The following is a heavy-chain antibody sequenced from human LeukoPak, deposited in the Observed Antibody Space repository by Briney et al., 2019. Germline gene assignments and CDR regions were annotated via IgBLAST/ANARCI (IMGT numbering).Heavy chain of an antibody. CDR2: IYYSGST. V-gene: IGHV4-59*01. D-gene: IGHD4-23*01. CDR1: GGSISSYY. Sequence: SETLSLTCTVSGGSISSYYWSWIRQPPGKGLEWIGYIYYSGSTNYNPSLKSRVTISVDTSKNQFSLKLSSVTAADTAVYYCARVRAYGGKGYFDYWGQGTLVTVSS. J-gene: IGHJ4*02. CDR3: ARVRAYGGKGYFDY.